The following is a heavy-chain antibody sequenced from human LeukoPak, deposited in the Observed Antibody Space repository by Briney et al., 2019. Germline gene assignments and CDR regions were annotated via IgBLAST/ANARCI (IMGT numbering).Heavy chain of an antibody. CDR3: ARVWGGSSSALYYYYYYMDV. Sequence: ASVKVSCKASGYTFTSYDINWVRQATGQGLEWMGWMNPNSGNTGYAQKFQGRVTMTRNTSISTAYMELSSLRSEDTAVYYCARVWGGSSSALYYYYYYMDVWGKGTTVTVSS. J-gene: IGHJ6*03. D-gene: IGHD6-6*01. V-gene: IGHV1-8*01. CDR1: GYTFTSYD. CDR2: MNPNSGNT.